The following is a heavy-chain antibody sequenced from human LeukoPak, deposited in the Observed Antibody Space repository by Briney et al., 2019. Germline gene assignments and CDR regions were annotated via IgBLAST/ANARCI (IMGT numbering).Heavy chain of an antibody. V-gene: IGHV3-48*01. CDR2: ISSSSTI. CDR3: ARVRYPRVYYYMDV. Sequence: GGSLRLSCAASGFTFSSYSMNWVRQAPGKGLEWVSYISSSSTIYYADSVKGRFTISRDNAKNSLYLQMNSLRAEDTAVYYCARVRYPRVYYYMDVWGKGTTVTVSS. J-gene: IGHJ6*03. D-gene: IGHD1-1*01. CDR1: GFTFSSYS.